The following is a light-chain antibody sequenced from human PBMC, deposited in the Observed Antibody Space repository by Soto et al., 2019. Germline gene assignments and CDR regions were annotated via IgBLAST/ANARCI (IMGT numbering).Light chain of an antibody. Sequence: QTVVTQPPSASGTPGQRVTISCSGSSSNIGSNTVNWYQQLPGTAPKLLIYSNNQRPSGVPDRFSGSKSGTSASLAISGLQSEDEADYHCTTWDDSLNGPVFGGGTKVTVL. J-gene: IGLJ2*01. CDR1: SSNIGSNT. CDR2: SNN. CDR3: TTWDDSLNGPV. V-gene: IGLV1-44*01.